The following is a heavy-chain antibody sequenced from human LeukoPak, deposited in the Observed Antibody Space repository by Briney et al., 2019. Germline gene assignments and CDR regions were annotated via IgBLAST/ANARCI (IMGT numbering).Heavy chain of an antibody. CDR2: MNPNSGYT. D-gene: IGHD3-10*01. V-gene: IGHV1-8*01. J-gene: IGHJ4*02. CDR1: GYTFTSCD. CDR3: ARGSPYGSGSYYFDY. Sequence: ASVKVSCKASGYTFTSCDINWVRQATGQGLEWMGWMNPNSGYTGYAQKFQGRVTMTRNTSISTAYMELSSLRSEDTAVYYCARGSPYGSGSYYFDYWGQGTLVTVSS.